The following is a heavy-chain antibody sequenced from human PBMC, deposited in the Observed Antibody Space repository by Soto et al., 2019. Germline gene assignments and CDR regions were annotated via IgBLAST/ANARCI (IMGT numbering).Heavy chain of an antibody. J-gene: IGHJ6*02. V-gene: IGHV3-23*01. CDR2: IRGSGGST. D-gene: IGHD6-13*01. CDR3: AKDTTLAAAGRCMDV. Sequence: GGSLRLSCAASGFSFSSYAMSWVRQAPGKGLEWVSAIRGSGGSTYYADSVKGRFTISRDTSKNTLYLQMNSLRTEDTDEYYCAKDTTLAAAGRCMDVCGQGTTVTVSS. CDR1: GFSFSSYA.